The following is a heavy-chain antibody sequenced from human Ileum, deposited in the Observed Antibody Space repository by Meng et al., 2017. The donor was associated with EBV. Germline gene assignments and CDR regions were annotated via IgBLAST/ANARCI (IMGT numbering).Heavy chain of an antibody. V-gene: IGHV7-4-1*02. J-gene: IGHJ4*02. CDR2: INSNTGNS. Sequence: VQLVPSGSELRKPGASVKVSCKASGYTFRSNAMSWVRQAPGQGLEWMGWINSNTGNSTYAQGFTGRFVFSLDTSVSTAYLHINSLKTEDTAVYYCAREVGQGWYYFDYWGQGTLVTVSS. CDR3: AREVGQGWYYFDY. D-gene: IGHD6-19*01. CDR1: GYTFRSNA.